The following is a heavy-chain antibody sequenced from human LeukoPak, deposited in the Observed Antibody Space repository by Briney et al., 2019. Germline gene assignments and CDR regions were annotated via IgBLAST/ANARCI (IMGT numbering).Heavy chain of an antibody. CDR3: AKGGSGWYGKAFDI. CDR1: GFTFSSYA. Sequence: GGSLRLSCAASGFTFSSYAMHWVRQAPGKGLEWAAVISSDGNTQYYADSVEGRFTISRDNSKNTLYLQMNSLRAEDTAVYYCAKGGSGWYGKAFDIWGQGTMVTVSS. CDR2: ISSDGNTQ. D-gene: IGHD6-19*01. V-gene: IGHV3-30-3*01. J-gene: IGHJ3*02.